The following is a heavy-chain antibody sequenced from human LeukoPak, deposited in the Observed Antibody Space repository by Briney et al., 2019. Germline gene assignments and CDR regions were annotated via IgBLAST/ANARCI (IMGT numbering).Heavy chain of an antibody. Sequence: ASVKVSCKASGYTFTSYYMHWVRQAPGQGLEWMGIINPSGGSTSYAQKFQGRVTMTRDTSTSTVYMELSSLRSEDTAVYYCARDGACDFWSGYYFFGDAGNWFDPWGQGTLVTVSS. J-gene: IGHJ5*02. D-gene: IGHD3-3*01. V-gene: IGHV1-46*01. CDR2: INPSGGST. CDR3: ARDGACDFWSGYYFFGDAGNWFDP. CDR1: GYTFTSYY.